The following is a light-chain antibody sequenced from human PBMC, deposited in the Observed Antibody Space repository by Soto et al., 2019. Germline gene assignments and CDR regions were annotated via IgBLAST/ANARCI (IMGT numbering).Light chain of an antibody. CDR2: DAS. J-gene: IGKJ1*01. Sequence: IMLTQSPCTLSLSPGERVTLSCRASQRVYSSYLAWYQQRPGQAPRLLFYDASIRATGIPDRFSGSGSGTDSTLTISSLEPEDFAVYYCQRRSNWSTTFGQGTKVDIK. V-gene: IGKV3D-20*02. CDR1: QRVYSSY. CDR3: QRRSNWSTT.